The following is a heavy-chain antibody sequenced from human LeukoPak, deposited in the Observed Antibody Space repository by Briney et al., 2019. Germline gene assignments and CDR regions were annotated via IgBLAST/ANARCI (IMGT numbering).Heavy chain of an antibody. V-gene: IGHV3-74*01. D-gene: IGHD6-6*01. CDR2: INSDGSST. Sequence: GESLRLSCAASGFTFSSYWMHWVRQAPGKGLVWVSRINSDGSSTSYADSVKGRFTISRDNAKNTLYLQMNSLRAEDTAVYSCARGGVYSSSAPDYWGQGTLVTVSS. J-gene: IGHJ4*02. CDR1: GFTFSSYW. CDR3: ARGGVYSSSAPDY.